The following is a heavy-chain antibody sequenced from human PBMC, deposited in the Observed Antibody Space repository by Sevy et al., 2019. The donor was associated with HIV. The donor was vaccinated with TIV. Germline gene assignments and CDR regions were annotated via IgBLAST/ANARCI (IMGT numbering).Heavy chain of an antibody. CDR2: ISAYNGNT. CDR1: GYTFTSFG. J-gene: IGHJ5*02. Sequence: ASVKVSCKASGYTFTSFGITWVRQAPGQGLEWMGWISAYNGNTNYAQKVQGGVTMTTDTSTSTANMELRSLRSDDTAIFYCARGVGGKNWFDPWGQGTLVTVSS. CDR3: ARGVGGKNWFDP. D-gene: IGHD3-16*01. V-gene: IGHV1-18*04.